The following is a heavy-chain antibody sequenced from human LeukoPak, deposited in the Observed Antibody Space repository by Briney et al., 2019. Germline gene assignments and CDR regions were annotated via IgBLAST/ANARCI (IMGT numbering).Heavy chain of an antibody. Sequence: PGGSLRLSCAASGFTFSSYAMHWVRQAPGKGLEWVAVLSYDGSNKYYADSVKGRFTISRDNSKNTLYLQMNSLRAEDTAVYYCAREITMVRGVIMVPPDVWGQGTTVTVSS. J-gene: IGHJ6*02. CDR1: GFTFSSYA. V-gene: IGHV3-30-3*01. D-gene: IGHD3-10*01. CDR2: LSYDGSNK. CDR3: AREITMVRGVIMVPPDV.